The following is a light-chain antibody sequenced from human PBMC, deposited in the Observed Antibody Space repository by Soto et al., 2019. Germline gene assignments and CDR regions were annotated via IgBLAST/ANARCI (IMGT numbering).Light chain of an antibody. CDR1: SSDVGGYNY. Sequence: QSVLTQPASVSGSPGQSVTISCTGTSSDVGGYNYVSWYQQHPGTAPKLMIYEVSNRPSGVSNRFSGSKSGNTASLTISGLQAEDEADHYCSSYKSNSTSYVFGTGTKVTVL. J-gene: IGLJ1*01. CDR2: EVS. V-gene: IGLV2-14*01. CDR3: SSYKSNSTSYV.